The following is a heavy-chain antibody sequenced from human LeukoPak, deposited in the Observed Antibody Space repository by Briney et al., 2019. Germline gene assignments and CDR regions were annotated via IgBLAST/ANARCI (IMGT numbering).Heavy chain of an antibody. Sequence: SQTLSLTCAISGDIVSTNNAAWNWIRQSPSRGLEWLGRTYYRSKWHTDYAVSVKSRIAFKPDTSKNQFSLQLRSVAPEDTAVYYCARGVWDIVVVSASRAYYYYMDVWGKGTTVTVS. CDR2: TYYRSKWHT. D-gene: IGHD2-2*01. CDR3: ARGVWDIVVVSASRAYYYYMDV. J-gene: IGHJ6*03. CDR1: GDIVSTNNAA. V-gene: IGHV6-1*01.